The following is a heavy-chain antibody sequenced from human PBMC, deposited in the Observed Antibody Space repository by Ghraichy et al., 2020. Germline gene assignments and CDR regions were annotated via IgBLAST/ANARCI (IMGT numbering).Heavy chain of an antibody. D-gene: IGHD3-22*01. J-gene: IGHJ4*02. CDR2: IISGGGST. CDR3: AKPRITMTD. Sequence: GESLNISCAASGFTFSDYAMSWVRQAPGKGLEWVSIIISGGGSTHYAASVKGRFTISRDDSRNTLYLQMDSLRAEDTAVYYCAKPRITMTDWGQGTLVTVSS. V-gene: IGHV3-23*01. CDR1: GFTFSDYA.